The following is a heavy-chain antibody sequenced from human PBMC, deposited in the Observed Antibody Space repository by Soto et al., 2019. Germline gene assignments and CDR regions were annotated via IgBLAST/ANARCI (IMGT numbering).Heavy chain of an antibody. V-gene: IGHV3-23*01. D-gene: IGHD3-16*01. Sequence: EVQLLESGGGLVQPGGSLRLSCAASGFTFSSNAMTWVRQAPGKGLEWVSSISGSGGSTYYADSAKGRVTSSRDNSKNTLDLQMNSLSAEDTAVYYCAKGGKNGGFDYGGQGILVTVSS. J-gene: IGHJ4*02. CDR2: ISGSGGST. CDR3: AKGGKNGGFDY. CDR1: GFTFSSNA.